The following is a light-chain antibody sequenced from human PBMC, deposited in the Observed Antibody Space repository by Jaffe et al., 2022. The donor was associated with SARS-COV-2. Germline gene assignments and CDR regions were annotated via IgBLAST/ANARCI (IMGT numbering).Light chain of an antibody. CDR3: AAWDDTLGGPDWV. J-gene: IGLJ3*02. CDR2: SNN. CDR1: NSNIGVNS. Sequence: QSVLTQPPSASGTPGQRVTISCSGSNSNIGVNSVNWYQQLPGTAPRLLIHSNNQRPSGVPDRFSGSKSGTAASLAISGLQSDDEADYYCAAWDDTLGGPDWVFGGGTKLTVL. V-gene: IGLV1-44*01.